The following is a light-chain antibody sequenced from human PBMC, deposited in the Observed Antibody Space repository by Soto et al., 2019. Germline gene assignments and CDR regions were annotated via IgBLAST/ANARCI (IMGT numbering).Light chain of an antibody. Sequence: QITVSPSSLSASVGDRVTITCRASQSISSYLNWYQQKPGKAPKLLIYAASSLQSGVPSRFSGSGSGTDFTLTISSLQPEDFATYYCQQSYSTPITFGQGTRLEIK. CDR1: QSISSY. CDR3: QQSYSTPIT. V-gene: IGKV1-39*01. CDR2: AAS. J-gene: IGKJ5*01.